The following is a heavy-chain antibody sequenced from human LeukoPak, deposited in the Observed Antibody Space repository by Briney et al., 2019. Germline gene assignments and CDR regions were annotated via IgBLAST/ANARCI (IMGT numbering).Heavy chain of an antibody. CDR3: AKSPLGELLPDAFDI. Sequence: PGGSLRLSCAASGFTFSNNAMSWVRQGPGKGLQWVSAISGSGGSIYYADSVKGRFTISRDNSKNTLYLQMNSLRAEDTAVYYCAKSPLGELLPDAFDIWGQGTMVTVSS. CDR2: ISGSGGSI. D-gene: IGHD1-26*01. CDR1: GFTFSNNA. J-gene: IGHJ3*02. V-gene: IGHV3-23*01.